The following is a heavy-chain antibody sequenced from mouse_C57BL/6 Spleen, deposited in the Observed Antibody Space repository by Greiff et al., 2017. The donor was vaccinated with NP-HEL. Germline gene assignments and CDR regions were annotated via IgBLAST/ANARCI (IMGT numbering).Heavy chain of an antibody. CDR2: LWSGGST. Sequence: VKLMESGPGLVQPSQSLSITCTVSGFSLTSYGVHWVRQSPGKGLEWLGMLWSGGSTDYNAAFISRLSISKDNSKSQVFFKMNSLQADDTAIYYCARKGTTGTGWYFDVWGTGTTVTVSS. D-gene: IGHD4-1*02. CDR1: GFSLTSYG. V-gene: IGHV2-2*01. J-gene: IGHJ1*03. CDR3: ARKGTTGTGWYFDV.